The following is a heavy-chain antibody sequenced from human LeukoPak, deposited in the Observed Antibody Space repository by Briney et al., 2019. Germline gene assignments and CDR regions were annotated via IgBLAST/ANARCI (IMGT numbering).Heavy chain of an antibody. D-gene: IGHD4-23*01. CDR1: GFTFSSYA. V-gene: IGHV3-23*01. Sequence: GGSLRLSCAASGFTFSSYAMSWVRQAPGKGLEWVSAISGSGGSTYYADSVKGRFTISRDNSKNTLYLQMNSLRAEDTAVYYCAKADAYGGNSLYFDFWGQGTLVTVSS. J-gene: IGHJ4*02. CDR3: AKADAYGGNSLYFDF. CDR2: ISGSGGST.